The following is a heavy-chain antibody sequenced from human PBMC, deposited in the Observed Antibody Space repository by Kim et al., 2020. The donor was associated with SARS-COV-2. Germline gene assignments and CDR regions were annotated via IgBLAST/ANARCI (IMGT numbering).Heavy chain of an antibody. CDR1: GFTFSSYS. J-gene: IGHJ4*02. D-gene: IGHD6-13*01. CDR3: ARAGRYSSSWYPYDY. Sequence: GGSLRLSCAASGFTFSSYSMNWVRQAPGKGLEWVSYISSSSSTIYYADSVKGRFTISRDNAKNSLYLQMNSLRDEDTAVYYCARAGRYSSSWYPYDYWGQGTLVTVSS. CDR2: ISSSSSTI. V-gene: IGHV3-48*02.